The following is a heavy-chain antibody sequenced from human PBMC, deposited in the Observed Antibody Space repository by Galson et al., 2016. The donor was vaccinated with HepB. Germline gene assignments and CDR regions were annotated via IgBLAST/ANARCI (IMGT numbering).Heavy chain of an antibody. J-gene: IGHJ6*02. V-gene: IGHV3-11*01. CDR1: GFIFSDYV. CDR3: VRGNDGFDV. CDR2: ISARSDVI. Sequence: SLRLSCAASGFIFSDYVMAWIRQTPGKGLECISYISARSDVIYEADSVEGRFIISRDNAPSSLSLQITSQRAEDTGVYYCVRGNDGFDVWGQGTTVTVSS.